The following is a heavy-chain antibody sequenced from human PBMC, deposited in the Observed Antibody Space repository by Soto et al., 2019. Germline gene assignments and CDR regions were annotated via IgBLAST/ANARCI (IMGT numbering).Heavy chain of an antibody. Sequence: QVHLVQSGAEVKKPGASVKVSCKASGYSFSSYAVHWVRKAPGQGLEWMAWIDAGRDSTESSQKFQGRVIITRDTSANTVFMELSSLTSEDTAVYYCARDKGSASWHAFDYWGQGTLVTVSS. CDR3: ARDKGSASWHAFDY. CDR1: GYSFSSYA. J-gene: IGHJ4*02. D-gene: IGHD2-2*01. CDR2: IDAGRDST. V-gene: IGHV1-3*01.